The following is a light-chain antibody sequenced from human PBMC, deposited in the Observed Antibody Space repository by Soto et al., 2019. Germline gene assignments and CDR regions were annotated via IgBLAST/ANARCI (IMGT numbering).Light chain of an antibody. CDR2: AVS. CDR3: SSYAGSNNLV. V-gene: IGLV2-8*01. Sequence: ALTQPPSASGSPGQSVTISCTGTSNDVGGYNYVSWYQQHPGKAPKVLIYAVSKRPSGVPDRFSGSKSGNTASLTVSGLQADDEADYYCSSYAGSNNLVFGTGTKVTVL. J-gene: IGLJ1*01. CDR1: SNDVGGYNY.